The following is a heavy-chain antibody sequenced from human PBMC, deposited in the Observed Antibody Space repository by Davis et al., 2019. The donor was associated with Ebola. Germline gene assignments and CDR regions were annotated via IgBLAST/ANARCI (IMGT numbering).Heavy chain of an antibody. CDR2: INGIGNSR. CDR3: AGPSFDY. Sequence: PGGSLRLSCEASGFSFRDTDMNWVRQPPGKGLEWVSNINGIGNSRSYADSVKGRFTISRDNAKNLLFLQMHSLRDDDTAVYYCAGPSFDYWGQGTLVTVSS. V-gene: IGHV3-48*02. J-gene: IGHJ4*02. CDR1: GFSFRDTD.